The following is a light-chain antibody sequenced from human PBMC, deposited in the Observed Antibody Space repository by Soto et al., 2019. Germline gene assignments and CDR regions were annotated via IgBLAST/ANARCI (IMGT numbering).Light chain of an antibody. V-gene: IGKV3-15*01. CDR3: QQYNNRWT. CDR2: GAS. CDR1: QSVSSN. J-gene: IGKJ1*01. Sequence: EIVMTQSPATLSVSPGERATLSCRASQSVSSNLAWYQQKPGQAPRFLIYGASTRAAGIPARFSGSGSGREFTLTISSLQSEDFGVYYCQQYNNRWTFGKGTKVDIK.